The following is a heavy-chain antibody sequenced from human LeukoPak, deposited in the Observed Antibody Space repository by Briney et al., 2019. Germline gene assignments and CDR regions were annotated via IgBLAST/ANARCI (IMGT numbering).Heavy chain of an antibody. CDR1: GGSISSGDYY. Sequence: SQTLSLTCTVSGGSISSGDYYWSWIRQPPGKGLEWIGYIYYSGSTYYNPSLTSRVTISVDTSKNQFSLKLSSVTAADTAVYYCARDLMLSRRFAPWGQGTLVTVSS. V-gene: IGHV4-30-4*01. J-gene: IGHJ5*02. CDR3: ARDLMLSRRFAP. CDR2: IYYSGST. D-gene: IGHD2-8*01.